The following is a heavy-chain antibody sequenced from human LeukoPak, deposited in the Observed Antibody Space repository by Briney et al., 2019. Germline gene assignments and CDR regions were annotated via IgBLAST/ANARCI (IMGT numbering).Heavy chain of an antibody. J-gene: IGHJ2*01. CDR2: VYYTGST. CDR1: GGSVSNYY. CDR3: ARAGSYGYYWYFDL. Sequence: SETLSLTCSVSGGSVSNYYWSWIRQPPGKGLEWIGYVYYTGSTNYNPSLKSRVTMFEDKSKNQFSLRLYSVTVADTAVYYCARAGSYGYYWYFDLWGRGTLVTVSS. V-gene: IGHV4-59*08. D-gene: IGHD3-16*01.